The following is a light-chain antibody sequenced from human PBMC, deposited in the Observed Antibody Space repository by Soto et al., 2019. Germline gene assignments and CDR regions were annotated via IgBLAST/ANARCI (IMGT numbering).Light chain of an antibody. Sequence: EIVMTQAQATLSVSPGERATLSCRASQSVSSKIVLYQQQSGQAPSPLIYAASTRATGVPARFTGSGSGTDVTLPITSLQSEDFAVSYCQKYSNWAKKFGQGYRVEIK. CDR3: QKYSNWAKK. V-gene: IGKV3-15*01. CDR2: AAS. CDR1: QSVSSK. J-gene: IGKJ1*01.